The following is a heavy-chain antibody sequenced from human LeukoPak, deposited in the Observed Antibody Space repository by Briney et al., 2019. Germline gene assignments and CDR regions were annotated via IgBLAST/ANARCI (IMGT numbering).Heavy chain of an antibody. CDR1: GFSFNNAW. CDR2: IKSKTNGGTT. Sequence: GGSLRLSCAASGFSFNNAWMNWGRQAPGKGLEWVGRIKSKTNGGTTEYAAPVKGRFTILRDDSKNTLYLQMNSLGAEDTAVYYCAKDRFRYCSGGSCYNWFDPWGQGTLVTVSS. D-gene: IGHD2-15*01. V-gene: IGHV3-15*07. J-gene: IGHJ5*02. CDR3: AKDRFRYCSGGSCYNWFDP.